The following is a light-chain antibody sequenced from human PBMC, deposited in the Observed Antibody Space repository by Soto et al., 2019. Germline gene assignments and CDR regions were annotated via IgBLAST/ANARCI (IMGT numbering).Light chain of an antibody. CDR2: DAY. CDR3: QQRSDWPIT. J-gene: IGKJ5*01. V-gene: IGKV3-11*01. Sequence: EVVLTQSTVTVSLSPGERATLSCRSSQSFRGLLAWYQQKPGQAPRLLIYDAYNRAPGIPPRFSGSGSGTAFTLTISSLEPEDFALSYCQQRSDWPITFGQGTRLEIK. CDR1: QSFRGL.